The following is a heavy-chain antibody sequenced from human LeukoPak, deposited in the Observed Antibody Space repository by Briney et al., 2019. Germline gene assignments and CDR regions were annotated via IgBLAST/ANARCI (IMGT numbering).Heavy chain of an antibody. CDR2: IYYSGST. Sequence: SETLSLTCAVYGGSFSGYYWSWIRQPPGKGLEWIGYIYYSGSTNYNPSLKSRVTISVDTSKNQFSLKLSSVTAADTAVYYCARDRLSGMDVWGQGTTVTVSS. V-gene: IGHV4-59*01. CDR1: GGSFSGYY. D-gene: IGHD3-22*01. J-gene: IGHJ6*02. CDR3: ARDRLSGMDV.